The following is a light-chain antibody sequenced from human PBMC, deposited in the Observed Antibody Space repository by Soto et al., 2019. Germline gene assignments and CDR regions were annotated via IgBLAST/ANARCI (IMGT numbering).Light chain of an antibody. V-gene: IGKV3-11*01. CDR3: QQRSDWPPSLT. Sequence: EIVLTQSPATLSLSPGERATLSCRASQSVTKSLAWYQQKPGQAPRLLIFATSHRTTVIPTRFSGSGSETDFTLTISSLEPEDFAVYYCQQRSDWPPSLTFGGGTKVEIK. CDR2: ATS. J-gene: IGKJ4*01. CDR1: QSVTKS.